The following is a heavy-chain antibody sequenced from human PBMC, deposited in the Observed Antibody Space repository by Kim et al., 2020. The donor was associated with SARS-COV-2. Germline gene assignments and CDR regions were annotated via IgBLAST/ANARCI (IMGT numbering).Heavy chain of an antibody. CDR3: ARRRYYGSGAYFDY. D-gene: IGHD3-10*01. CDR1: GFTFDDYG. V-gene: IGHV3-20*01. CDR2: INWNGGST. J-gene: IGHJ4*02. Sequence: GGSLRLSCAASGFTFDDYGMSWVRQAPGKGLEWVSGINWNGGSTGYADSVKGRFTISRDNAKNSLYLQMNSLRAEDTALYHCARRRYYGSGAYFDYWGQGTLVTVSS.